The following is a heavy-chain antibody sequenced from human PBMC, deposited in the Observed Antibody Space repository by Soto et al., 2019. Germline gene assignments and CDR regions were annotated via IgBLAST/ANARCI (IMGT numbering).Heavy chain of an antibody. CDR1: GYTLTELS. D-gene: IGHD1-26*01. V-gene: IGHV1-24*01. Sequence: ASVKVSCKVSGYTLTELSMHWVRRAPGKGLEWMGGFDPEGGETIYAQKFQGRVTMTEDTSTDTAYMELSSLRSEDTAVYYCATMYSGSYYGWFDPWGQGTRVTAPQ. CDR3: ATMYSGSYYGWFDP. CDR2: FDPEGGET. J-gene: IGHJ5*02.